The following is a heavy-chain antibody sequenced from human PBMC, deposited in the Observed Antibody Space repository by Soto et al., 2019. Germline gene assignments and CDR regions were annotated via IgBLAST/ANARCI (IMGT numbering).Heavy chain of an antibody. CDR3: AHSPRHIVATKYDAFDI. V-gene: IGHV2-5*02. Sequence: SGPTLVNPTQTLTLTCTFSGFSLSTSGVGVGWIRQPPGKALEWLALIYWDDDKRYSPSLKSRLTITKDTSKNQVVLTMTNMDPVDTATYYCAHSPRHIVATKYDAFDIWGQGTMVTVSS. D-gene: IGHD5-12*01. CDR1: GFSLSTSGVG. J-gene: IGHJ3*02. CDR2: IYWDDDK.